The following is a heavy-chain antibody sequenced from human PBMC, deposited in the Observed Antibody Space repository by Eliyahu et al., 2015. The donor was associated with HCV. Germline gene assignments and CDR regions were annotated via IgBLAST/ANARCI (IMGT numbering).Heavy chain of an antibody. CDR3: TREGCSSTSCYKTFDY. Sequence: EVQLVESGGGLVKPGGSLRLSCAASGFTFSNTWMSWVRQAPGKGLEWVGRIKSKTDGGTTDYAAPVKGRFTISRDDSKNTLDLQMNSLETDDTAVYYCTREGCSSTSCYKTFDYWGQGTLVTVSS. D-gene: IGHD2-2*01. CDR1: GFTFSNTW. CDR2: IKSKTDGGTT. J-gene: IGHJ4*02. V-gene: IGHV3-15*01.